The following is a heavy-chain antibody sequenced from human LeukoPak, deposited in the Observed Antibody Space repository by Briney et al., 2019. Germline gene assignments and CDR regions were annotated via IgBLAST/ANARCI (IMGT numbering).Heavy chain of an antibody. Sequence: GGSLRLSCEASGFTFSNYGMAWVRQTPGKGLEWLSFIRYDGANRYYAESVKGRFTISRDNSRNTLYLQMNSLRVEDTAVYYCAALVVVFYTSWFDPWGQGTLVTVSS. D-gene: IGHD3-22*01. CDR1: GFTFSNYG. CDR3: AALVVVFYTSWFDP. J-gene: IGHJ5*02. V-gene: IGHV3-30*02. CDR2: IRYDGANR.